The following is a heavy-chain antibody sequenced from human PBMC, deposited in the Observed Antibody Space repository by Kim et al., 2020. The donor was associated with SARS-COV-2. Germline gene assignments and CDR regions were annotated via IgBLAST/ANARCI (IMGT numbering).Heavy chain of an antibody. Sequence: SETLSLTCTVSGGSISSSSYYWGWIRQPPGKGLEWIGSIYYSGSTYYNPSLKSRVTISVDTSKNQFSLKLSSVTAADTAVYYCARLGGGSSGYYRLYYYYGMDVWGQGTTVTVSS. D-gene: IGHD3-22*01. CDR1: GGSISSSSYY. V-gene: IGHV4-39*01. CDR2: IYYSGST. CDR3: ARLGGGSSGYYRLYYYYGMDV. J-gene: IGHJ6*02.